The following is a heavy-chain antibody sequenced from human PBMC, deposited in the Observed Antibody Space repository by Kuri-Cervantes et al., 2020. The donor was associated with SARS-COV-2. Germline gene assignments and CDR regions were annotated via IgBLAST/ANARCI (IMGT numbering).Heavy chain of an antibody. D-gene: IGHD1-20*01. CDR3: ARVALTGTAFDI. V-gene: IGHV4-39*07. CDR2: IYYSGST. J-gene: IGHJ3*02. Sequence: SETLSLTCTVSGGSISSSSYYWSWIRQPPGKGLEWIGSIYYSGSTYYNPSLKSRVTISVDTSKNQFSLKLSSVTAADTAVYYCARVALTGTAFDIWGQGTMVTVSS. CDR1: GGSISSSSYY.